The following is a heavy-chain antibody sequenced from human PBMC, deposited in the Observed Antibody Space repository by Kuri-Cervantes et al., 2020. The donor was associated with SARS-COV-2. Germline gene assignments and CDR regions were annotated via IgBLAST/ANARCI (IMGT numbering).Heavy chain of an antibody. CDR1: GGSFSGYY. J-gene: IGHJ4*02. CDR2: INHSGST. Sequence: SQTLSLTCAVYGGSFSGYYWSWIRQPPGKGLEWIGEINHSGSTNYNPSLKSRVTISVDTSKNQFSLKLSSVTAADTAVYYCAILRGCSGGSCFWGQGTLVTVSS. D-gene: IGHD2-15*01. CDR3: AILRGCSGGSCF. V-gene: IGHV4-34*01.